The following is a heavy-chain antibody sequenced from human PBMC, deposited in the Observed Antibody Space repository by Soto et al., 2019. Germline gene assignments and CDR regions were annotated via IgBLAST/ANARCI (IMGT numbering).Heavy chain of an antibody. D-gene: IGHD3-10*01. V-gene: IGHV3-23*01. CDR3: ARAGSGSGRCDP. CDR1: GFTFSSYA. J-gene: IGHJ5*02. Sequence: PGGSLRLSCAASGFTFSSYAMSWVRQAPGKGLEWVSAISGSGGSTYYADSVKGRFTISRDNSKNTLYLQMNSLRAEDTAVYYCARAGSGSGRCDPWGQGTLVTVSS. CDR2: ISGSGGST.